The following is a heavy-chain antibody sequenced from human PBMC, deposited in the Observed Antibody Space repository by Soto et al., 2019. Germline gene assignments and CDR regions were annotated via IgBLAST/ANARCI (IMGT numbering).Heavy chain of an antibody. CDR1: GGSISSYY. Sequence: PSETLSLTCTVSGGSISSYYWSWIRQPAGKGLELIGRIYTSGSTDHNPSLKSRVTMSVDTSKNQFSLKLSSVTAADTAVYYCARDVYGSSTSGYYYYGMDVWGQGTTVTDS. D-gene: IGHD2-2*01. J-gene: IGHJ6*02. CDR3: ARDVYGSSTSGYYYYGMDV. CDR2: IYTSGST. V-gene: IGHV4-4*07.